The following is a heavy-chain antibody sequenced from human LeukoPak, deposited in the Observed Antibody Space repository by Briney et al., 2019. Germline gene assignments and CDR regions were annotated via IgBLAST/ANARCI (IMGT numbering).Heavy chain of an antibody. CDR3: AKDNYVGRVIVSGQYYEY. CDR1: GFTFNSYA. J-gene: IGHJ4*02. V-gene: IGHV3-23*01. D-gene: IGHD3-22*01. CDR2: IIASGSTT. Sequence: GGSLTLSCAASGFTFNSYAMSWVRQPPGKGLEWVSSIIASGSTTYYADSMKGRLTISRDYSKNTLYLQMSILRAQDTAVYYCAKDNYVGRVIVSGQYYEYWGQGAMVTV.